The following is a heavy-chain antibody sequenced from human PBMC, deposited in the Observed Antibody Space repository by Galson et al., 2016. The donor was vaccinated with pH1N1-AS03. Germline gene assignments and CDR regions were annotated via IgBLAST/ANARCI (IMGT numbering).Heavy chain of an antibody. CDR3: AGLPHNDNPGFDY. V-gene: IGHV4-4*07. Sequence: SETLSLTCTVSGVSVSSYHWSWIRQSAGKGLEWIGRMYDSGFTYYNPSLRSRVTMSVDRSKNQLSLRVTSVTAADTAIYYCAGLPHNDNPGFDYWGQGTLVTVSS. D-gene: IGHD1-14*01. J-gene: IGHJ4*02. CDR1: GVSVSSYH. CDR2: MYDSGFT.